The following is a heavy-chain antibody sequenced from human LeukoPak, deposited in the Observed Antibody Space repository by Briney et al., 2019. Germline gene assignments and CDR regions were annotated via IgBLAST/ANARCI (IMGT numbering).Heavy chain of an antibody. D-gene: IGHD1-1*01. J-gene: IGHJ3*02. CDR1: GGSVSSNSAA. CDR2: TYYRSRWSN. V-gene: IGHV6-1*01. Sequence: SQTLSLTCAISGGSVSSNSAAWNWIRQSPSRGLEWLGRTYYRSRWSNNYAVSVRSRITINPDTSKNQFSLQLNSVTPEDTAVYYCARSKDVAGRGTNAFDIWGQGTMVTVSS. CDR3: ARSKDVAGRGTNAFDI.